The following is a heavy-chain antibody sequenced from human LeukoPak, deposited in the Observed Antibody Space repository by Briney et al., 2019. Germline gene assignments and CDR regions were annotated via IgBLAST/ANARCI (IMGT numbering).Heavy chain of an antibody. J-gene: IGHJ5*02. Sequence: ASVKVSCKASGYTFTGYYMHWVRQAPGQGLEWMGWINPNSGGTNYAQKFQGRVTMTRDTSISTAYMELSRLRSDDTAVYYCARDGVYQPTLYGSGGTNWFDPWGQGTLVTASS. D-gene: IGHD3-10*01. CDR1: GYTFTGYY. CDR3: ARDGVYQPTLYGSGGTNWFDP. CDR2: INPNSGGT. V-gene: IGHV1-2*02.